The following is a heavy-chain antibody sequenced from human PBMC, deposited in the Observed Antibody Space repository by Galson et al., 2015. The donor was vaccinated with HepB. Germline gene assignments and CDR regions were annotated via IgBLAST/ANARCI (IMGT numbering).Heavy chain of an antibody. CDR3: AREPTGGYYFYMDV. V-gene: IGHV3-23*01. J-gene: IGHJ6*03. CDR2: ITGRGDST. Sequence: SLRLSCAASGFTFKTYALSWVRQAPGKGLEWVSAITGRGDSTYYADSVKGRFSISRDNSKNMMWLQMNSLRAEDTAIYYCAREPTGGYYFYMDVWGKGTTVTVSS. D-gene: IGHD1-14*01. CDR1: GFTFKTYA.